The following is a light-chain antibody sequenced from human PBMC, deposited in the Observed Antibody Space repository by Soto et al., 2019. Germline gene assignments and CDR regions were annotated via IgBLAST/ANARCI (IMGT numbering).Light chain of an antibody. Sequence: EIVFTQSPGTLSLSPGERATLSCRASQSVSSNYLAWYQQKPGQAPRLLIYGTSSRATGIPDRFSGSGSGTDFTLTISRLEAEDFAVYYCQQYGSSPLLTFGGGTKVEI. CDR1: QSVSSNY. CDR3: QQYGSSPLLT. J-gene: IGKJ4*01. V-gene: IGKV3-20*01. CDR2: GTS.